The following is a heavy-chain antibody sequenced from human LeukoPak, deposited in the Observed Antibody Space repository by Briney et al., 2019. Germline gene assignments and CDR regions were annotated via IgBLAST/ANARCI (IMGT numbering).Heavy chain of an antibody. Sequence: PGGSLRLSCAASGFTFSTYGMGWVRQAPGKGLEWVSAISGSGASTYYADSVKGRFTISRDNSKNTLYLQMNSLRAEDTAIYYCAKGQQQLVFCWFDPWGQGTLVTVSS. CDR1: GFTFSTYG. CDR3: AKGQQQLVFCWFDP. CDR2: ISGSGAST. J-gene: IGHJ5*02. D-gene: IGHD6-13*01. V-gene: IGHV3-23*01.